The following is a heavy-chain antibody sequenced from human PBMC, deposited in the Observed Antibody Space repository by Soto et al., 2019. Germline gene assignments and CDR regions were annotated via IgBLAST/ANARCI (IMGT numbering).Heavy chain of an antibody. Sequence: EVQLLESGGGLVQPGGSLRLSCAASGFTFISYAMSWVRQAPGKGLEWVSAISGSGGSTYYADSVKGRFTISRDNSKNTLYLQMNSLRVEDTAVYYCAKDYFDPLAAGTLGSTYHYWGQGTLVTVSS. CDR2: ISGSGGST. CDR3: AKDYFDPLAAGTLGSTYHY. D-gene: IGHD6-13*01. V-gene: IGHV3-23*01. J-gene: IGHJ4*02. CDR1: GFTFISYA.